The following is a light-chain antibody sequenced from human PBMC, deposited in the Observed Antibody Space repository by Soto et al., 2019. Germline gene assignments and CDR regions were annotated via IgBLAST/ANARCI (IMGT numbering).Light chain of an antibody. V-gene: IGKV3-15*01. CDR1: QSVRNN. CDR3: QQYNKWPIT. Sequence: EIVMTQSPATLSVSSGERATLSFRASQSVRNNYLAWYQQKPGQAPRLLIYDASTRATGFPARFSGGGSGTEFTLTISSLQSEDSAFYYCQQYNKWPITFGQGTKVDI. J-gene: IGKJ1*01. CDR2: DAS.